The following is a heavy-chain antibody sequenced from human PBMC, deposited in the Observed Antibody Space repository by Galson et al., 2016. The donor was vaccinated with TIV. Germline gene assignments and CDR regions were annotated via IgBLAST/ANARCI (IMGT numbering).Heavy chain of an antibody. J-gene: IGHJ3*02. CDR3: ARRGAYVSDALDI. CDR1: GFTFSSYA. CDR2: ISINGGAS. V-gene: IGHV3-23*01. D-gene: IGHD3-10*02. Sequence: SLRLSCAASGFTFSSYAMTWVRQAPGRGLEWVSGISINGGASYYADPVKGRFTISRDNAKNTLYLQMNSLRAEDTAVYYCARRGAYVSDALDIWGQGTMVTVSS.